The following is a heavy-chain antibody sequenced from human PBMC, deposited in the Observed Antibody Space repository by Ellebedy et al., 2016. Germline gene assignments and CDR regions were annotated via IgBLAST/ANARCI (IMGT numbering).Heavy chain of an antibody. CDR1: GYTFTSYD. CDR3: AREPGIAVAGIGGGMDV. Sequence: ASVKVSXKASGYTFTSYDINWVRQATGQGLEWMGWMNPNSGNTGYAQKFQGRVTMTRNTSISTAYMELSSLRSEDTAVYYCAREPGIAVAGIGGGMDVWGQGTTVTVSS. CDR2: MNPNSGNT. V-gene: IGHV1-8*01. J-gene: IGHJ6*02. D-gene: IGHD6-19*01.